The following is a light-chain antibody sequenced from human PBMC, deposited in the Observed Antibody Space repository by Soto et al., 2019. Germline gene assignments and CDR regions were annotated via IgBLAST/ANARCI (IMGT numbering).Light chain of an antibody. CDR2: AAS. CDR1: QDIGDY. V-gene: IGKV1-33*01. CDR3: QQYDILPPFT. J-gene: IGKJ3*01. Sequence: DIQMTQSPSSLSASIGDRVTITCQASQDIGDYLNWYRQKPGKAPKLLIYAASNLEPGVPSRFRGSGSGTEFSLTITSLQPEDIATYYCQQYDILPPFTFXPGTKVDIK.